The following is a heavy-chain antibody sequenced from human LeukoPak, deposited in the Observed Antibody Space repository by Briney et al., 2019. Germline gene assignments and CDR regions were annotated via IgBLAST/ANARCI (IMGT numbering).Heavy chain of an antibody. D-gene: IGHD3-3*01. V-gene: IGHV4-34*01. CDR3: ARGSTRGFWSGYYGQTYYYYMDV. CDR2: INHSGST. CDR1: GGSFSGYY. J-gene: IGHJ6*03. Sequence: PSETLSLTCAVYGGSFSGYYWSWLRQPPGKGLEWIGEINHSGSTNYNPSLKSRVTISVDTSKNQFSLKLSSVTAADTAVYYCARGSTRGFWSGYYGQTYYYYMDVWGKGTTVTVSS.